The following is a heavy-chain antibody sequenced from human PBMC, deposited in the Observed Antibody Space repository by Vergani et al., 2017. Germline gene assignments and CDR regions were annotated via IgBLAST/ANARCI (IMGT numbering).Heavy chain of an antibody. D-gene: IGHD3-10*01. CDR1: GFTSSYYG. CDR3: ARCSYGSGSYYADY. Sequence: QVHLVESGGGVVQPGRSLRLSCVVSGFTSSYYGMHWVRQAPGKGLEWVAVISYDGTQKYYADSVKGRFTISRDNAKNSLYLQMNSLRAEDTAVYYCARCSYGSGSYYADYWGQGTLVTVSS. J-gene: IGHJ4*02. CDR2: ISYDGTQK. V-gene: IGHV3-30*03.